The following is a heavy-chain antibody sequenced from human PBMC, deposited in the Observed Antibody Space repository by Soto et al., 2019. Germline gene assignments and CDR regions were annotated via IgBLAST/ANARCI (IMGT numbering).Heavy chain of an antibody. CDR2: ISHDGSDK. Sequence: PGGSLRLSCVASGFTLSGYGMHWVRQAPGKGLEWLAVISHDGSDKYYADSVRGRFTISRDNSENTLYLQMNSLRPEDTAVYYCAKEDVWFAKDYWGQGTLVTVSS. J-gene: IGHJ4*02. V-gene: IGHV3-30*18. D-gene: IGHD3-10*01. CDR1: GFTLSGYG. CDR3: AKEDVWFAKDY.